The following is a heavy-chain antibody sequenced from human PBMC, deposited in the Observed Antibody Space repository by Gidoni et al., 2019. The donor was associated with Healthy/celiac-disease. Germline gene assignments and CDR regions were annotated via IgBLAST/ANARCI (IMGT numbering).Heavy chain of an antibody. Sequence: QVQLVESGGGVVQPGRSLRLSCSASGFTFSSYGLHWVRQAPAKGLEWVAVLSYDGSNKYYADSVKGRFTISRDNSKNTLYLQMNSLRAEDTAVYYCAKDESYYDSSGYYSGPWGQGTLVTVSS. D-gene: IGHD3-22*01. CDR1: GFTFSSYG. CDR2: LSYDGSNK. V-gene: IGHV3-30*18. CDR3: AKDESYYDSSGYYSGP. J-gene: IGHJ5*02.